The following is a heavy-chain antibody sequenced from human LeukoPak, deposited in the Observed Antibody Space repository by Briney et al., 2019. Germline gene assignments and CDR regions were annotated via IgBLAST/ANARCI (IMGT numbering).Heavy chain of an antibody. D-gene: IGHD3-16*02. CDR2: ISSNGGST. V-gene: IGHV3-64*01. CDR1: GFTFSSYA. Sequence: PGGSLRLSCAASGFTFSSYAMHWVRQAPGKGLEYVSAISSNGGSTYYANSVKGRFTISRDNSKNTLYLQMGSLRAEDMAVYYCARLPSMDDYVWGSYLWDAFDIWGQGTMVTVSS. J-gene: IGHJ3*02. CDR3: ARLPSMDDYVWGSYLWDAFDI.